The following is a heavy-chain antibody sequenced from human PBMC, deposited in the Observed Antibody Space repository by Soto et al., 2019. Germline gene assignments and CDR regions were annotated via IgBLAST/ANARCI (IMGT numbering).Heavy chain of an antibody. J-gene: IGHJ5*02. CDR1: GASISRGGPYY. D-gene: IGHD2-8*01. Sequence: QVQLQESGPGLVKPSQTLSLTCTVSGASISRGGPYYWSWIRQHPGKGLEWIGYIVYSGSTDYNPSLKSRVSISLDTSKNQFSLKLSSVTAADTAVYYCARGVRTWGQGTLVTVSS. CDR2: IVYSGST. V-gene: IGHV4-31*03. CDR3: ARGVRT.